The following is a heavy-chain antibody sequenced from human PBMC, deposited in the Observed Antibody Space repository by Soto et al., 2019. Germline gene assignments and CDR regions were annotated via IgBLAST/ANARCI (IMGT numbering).Heavy chain of an antibody. J-gene: IGHJ4*02. CDR1: GFIFSDFS. V-gene: IGHV3-15*01. CDR3: TTILVVVTARRNDY. Sequence: PGGSLRLSCAASGFIFSDFSMSWIRQAPGKGLESVGRIKSKTDGGTTDYAAPVKGRFTISRDDSKNTLYLQMNSLKTEDTAVYYCTTILVVVTARRNDYWGQGTLVSVSS. D-gene: IGHD2-21*02. CDR2: IKSKTDGGTT.